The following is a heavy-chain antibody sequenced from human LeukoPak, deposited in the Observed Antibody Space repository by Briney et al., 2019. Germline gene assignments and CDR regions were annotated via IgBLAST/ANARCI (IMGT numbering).Heavy chain of an antibody. CDR1: GGSISSGSYY. CDR3: ARSAGGSSGYDYSNWFDP. Sequence: PSETLSLTCTVSGGSISSGSYYWSWLRQPAGKGLEWIGRIYTSGSTNYNPSLKSRVTISVDTSKNQFSLKLSSVTAADTAVYYCARSAGGSSGYDYSNWFDPWGQGTLVTVSS. V-gene: IGHV4-61*02. J-gene: IGHJ5*02. CDR2: IYTSGST. D-gene: IGHD5-12*01.